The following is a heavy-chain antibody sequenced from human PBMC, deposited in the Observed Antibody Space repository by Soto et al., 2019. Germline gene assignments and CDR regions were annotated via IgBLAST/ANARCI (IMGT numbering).Heavy chain of an antibody. CDR1: GFTFSSYA. D-gene: IGHD3-10*01. Sequence: GGSLRLSCAASGFTFSSYAMXWVRQAPGKGLEWVSAISGSGGSTYYADSVKGRFTISRDNSKNTLYLQMNSLRAEDTAVYYCAKSPYYGSGSYYKSYYYYYMDVWGKGTTVTVSS. V-gene: IGHV3-23*01. CDR3: AKSPYYGSGSYYKSYYYYYMDV. J-gene: IGHJ6*03. CDR2: ISGSGGST.